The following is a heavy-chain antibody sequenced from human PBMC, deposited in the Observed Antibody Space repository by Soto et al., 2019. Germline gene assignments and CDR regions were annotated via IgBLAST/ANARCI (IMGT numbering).Heavy chain of an antibody. CDR2: ISYDGRHQ. CDR3: ARELDIPPDYYFDY. J-gene: IGHJ4*02. D-gene: IGHD5-12*01. CDR1: GFTFGSYG. Sequence: LRLSCAASGFTFGSYGMHWVRQAPGKGLEWVAMISYDGRHQYYADSVKGRFTISRDNFKDTLYLQMNGLTPEDTAIYFCARELDIPPDYYFDYWAQGNRVIVSS. V-gene: IGHV3-30*03.